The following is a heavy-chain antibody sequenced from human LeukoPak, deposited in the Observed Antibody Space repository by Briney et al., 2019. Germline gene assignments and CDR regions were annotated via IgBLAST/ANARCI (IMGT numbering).Heavy chain of an antibody. CDR2: ISYEGSNE. V-gene: IGHV3-30*18. Sequence: GRSLRLSCAASEFTFSIYGMHWVRQAPGKGLEWVAVISYEGSNEYYADSVKGRFTISRDNSKNTLYLQMNSLRAEDTAVYYCAKDPRQYCSSTTCYFNWFDPWGQGTLVTVSS. J-gene: IGHJ5*02. CDR1: EFTFSIYG. CDR3: AKDPRQYCSSTTCYFNWFDP. D-gene: IGHD2-2*01.